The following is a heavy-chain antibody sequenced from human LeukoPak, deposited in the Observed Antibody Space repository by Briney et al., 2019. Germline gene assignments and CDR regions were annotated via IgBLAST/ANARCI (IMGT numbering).Heavy chain of an antibody. CDR3: ARDGVAAGLYFDS. D-gene: IGHD2-15*01. J-gene: IGHJ4*02. CDR1: GFTFSNYW. Sequence: GGSLRLSCAASGFTFSNYWMSWVRQAPGKGLEWVANIRQDSGDSRYVDSVRGRFTISRDNPDNSLYLQMSSLRVVDTAVYYCARDGVAAGLYFDSWGQGTLVTVSS. V-gene: IGHV3-7*03. CDR2: IRQDSGDS.